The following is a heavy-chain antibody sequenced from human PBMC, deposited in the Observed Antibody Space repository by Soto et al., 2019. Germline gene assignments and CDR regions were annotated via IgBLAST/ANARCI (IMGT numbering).Heavy chain of an antibody. D-gene: IGHD3-22*01. CDR3: ARHGPRVYYDNSDYYYYGMDV. J-gene: IGHJ6*02. CDR1: GYTFTDYW. V-gene: IGHV5-51*01. Sequence: GESMKISCKGSGYTFTDYWIGWVRQLPGTGPEWMGIIYTGDSDTRYSPSLHGQVTISAAKSISTAYLQWSSLKASDTAMYYCARHGPRVYYDNSDYYYYGMDVWGQGTTVTVSS. CDR2: IYTGDSDT.